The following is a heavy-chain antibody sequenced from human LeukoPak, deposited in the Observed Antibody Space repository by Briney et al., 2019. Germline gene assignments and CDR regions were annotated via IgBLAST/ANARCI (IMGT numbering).Heavy chain of an antibody. Sequence: GGSLRLSCLASGFTFNGYAMHWVRQAPGKGLEWVAVIWYDGSDKYYADSVKGRFTISRDNSKNTLYLQMNSLRAEDSAVYYCARGRVVIPEGPDYWGQGTSVTVSS. D-gene: IGHD3-10*01. CDR2: IWYDGSDK. CDR1: GFTFNGYA. CDR3: ARGRVVIPEGPDY. V-gene: IGHV3-33*08. J-gene: IGHJ4*02.